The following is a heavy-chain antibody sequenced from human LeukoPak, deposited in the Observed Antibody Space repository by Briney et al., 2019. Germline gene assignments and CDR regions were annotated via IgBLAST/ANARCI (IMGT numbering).Heavy chain of an antibody. CDR1: GFTFSSYA. D-gene: IGHD1-26*01. J-gene: IGHJ4*02. CDR3: AKDRALGELRLFDY. CDR2: ISYDGSNK. Sequence: GGSLRLSCAASGFTFSSYAMHWVRQAPGKGLEWVAVISYDGSNKYYADSVKGRFTISRDNSKNTLYLQMNSLRAEDTAVYYCAKDRALGELRLFDYWGQGTLVTVSS. V-gene: IGHV3-30*04.